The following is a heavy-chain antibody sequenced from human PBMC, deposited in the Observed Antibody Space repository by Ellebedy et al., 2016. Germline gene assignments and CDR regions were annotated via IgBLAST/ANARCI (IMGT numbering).Heavy chain of an antibody. V-gene: IGHV3-33*08. CDR3: ARYGLSGTFDL. CDR2: ISSDGGLK. Sequence: GESLKISCEASGFTFSSHAMSWVRQAPGKGLEWVAVISSDGGLKYHAESVKGRFTVSRDNAKNSVYLQMSSLRAEDMAVYYCARYGLSGTFDLWGQGTPVTVSS. CDR1: GFTFSSHA. D-gene: IGHD3-10*01. J-gene: IGHJ4*02.